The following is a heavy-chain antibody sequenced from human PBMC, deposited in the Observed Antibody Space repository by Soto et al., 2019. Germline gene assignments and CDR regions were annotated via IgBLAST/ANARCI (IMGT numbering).Heavy chain of an antibody. CDR3: ARGLEDYDFWSGYYP. Sequence: TLSLPCTVSGGSISSGDYYWSCFRQPPGKGLEWIGYIYYSGSTYYNPSLKSRVTISVDTSKNQFSLKLSSVTAEDTAVYYCARGLEDYDFWSGYYPWGQGTLVTVSS. CDR2: IYYSGST. J-gene: IGHJ4*02. D-gene: IGHD3-3*01. V-gene: IGHV4-30-4*01. CDR1: GGSISSGDYY.